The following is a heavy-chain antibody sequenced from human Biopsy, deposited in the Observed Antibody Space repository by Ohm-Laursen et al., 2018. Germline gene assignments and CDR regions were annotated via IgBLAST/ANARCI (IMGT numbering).Heavy chain of an antibody. D-gene: IGHD6-19*01. CDR3: TKERRGWYSER. Sequence: SLRLSCAASGFTFSDYAMHWVRQAPGKGLEWVAIITHDGSKTYYADSVEGRFTISRDQFKSTVYLQLNSLRTEDTAIYYCTKERRGWYSERWGQGTLVTGSS. V-gene: IGHV3-30*18. J-gene: IGHJ4*02. CDR2: ITHDGSKT. CDR1: GFTFSDYA.